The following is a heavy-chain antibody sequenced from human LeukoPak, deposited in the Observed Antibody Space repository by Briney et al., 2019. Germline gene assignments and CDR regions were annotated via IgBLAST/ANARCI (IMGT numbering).Heavy chain of an antibody. V-gene: IGHV3-23*01. Sequence: PGGSLRLSCAASGFTFSSYWMNWARQAPGKGLEWVSAISGSGGSTYYADSVKGRFTISRDNSKNTLYLQMNSLRAEDTAVYYCAKDLIVVVIPPDDYWGQGTLVTVSS. CDR1: GFTFSSYW. D-gene: IGHD3-22*01. CDR3: AKDLIVVVIPPDDY. J-gene: IGHJ4*02. CDR2: ISGSGGST.